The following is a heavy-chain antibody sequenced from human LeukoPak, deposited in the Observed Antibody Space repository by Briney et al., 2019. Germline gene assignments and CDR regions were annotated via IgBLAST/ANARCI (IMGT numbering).Heavy chain of an antibody. Sequence: GGSLRLSCAASGFTLSDYYMSWIRQAPGKGLEWVSYISSSSSYTNYADSVKGRFTISRDNAKNSLYLQMNSLRAEDTAVYYCARSGSSGWYDYWGQGTLVTVSS. V-gene: IGHV3-11*03. J-gene: IGHJ4*02. D-gene: IGHD6-19*01. CDR2: ISSSSSYT. CDR3: ARSGSSGWYDY. CDR1: GFTLSDYY.